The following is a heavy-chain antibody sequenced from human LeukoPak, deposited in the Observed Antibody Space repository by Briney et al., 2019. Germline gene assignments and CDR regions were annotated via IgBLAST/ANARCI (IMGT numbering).Heavy chain of an antibody. J-gene: IGHJ4*02. CDR2: IKQDGSEK. D-gene: IGHD4-23*01. CDR1: GFTFSSYW. CDR3: ATDSPDYGGKGFDY. V-gene: IGHV3-7*03. Sequence: PGGSLRLSCAASGFTFSSYWMSWVRQAPGKGLEWVANIKQDGSEKYYVDSVKGRFTISRDNSKNSLYLQMNTLRAEDTAIYYCATDSPDYGGKGFDYWGQGTLVTVSS.